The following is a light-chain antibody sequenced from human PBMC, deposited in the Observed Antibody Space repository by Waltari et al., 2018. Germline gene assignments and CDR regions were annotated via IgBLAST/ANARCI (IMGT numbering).Light chain of an antibody. CDR1: SGRIASHY. CDR2: EDN. J-gene: IGLJ3*02. Sequence: NFMLTQPHSVSESPGKTVTISCTGSSGRIASHYVQWDQQRPGSAPTTVIYEDNQRPPGVPDRFSGSIDSSSNSASLTISGLKTEDEADYYCQSYDSSNHWVFGGGTKLTVL. CDR3: QSYDSSNHWV. V-gene: IGLV6-57*02.